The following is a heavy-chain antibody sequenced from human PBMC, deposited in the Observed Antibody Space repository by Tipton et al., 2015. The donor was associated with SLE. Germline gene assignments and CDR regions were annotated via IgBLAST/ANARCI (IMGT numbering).Heavy chain of an antibody. V-gene: IGHV4-39*07. CDR2: IYNSGSA. D-gene: IGHD1-1*01. CDR1: SESIRSSSYY. CDR3: AREGWRVEVHAFDI. Sequence: TLSLTCTVSSESIRSSSYYWGWIRQSPGKGLVWFATIYNSGSAYYNPSLRSRVTASVDTSKNQFSLKLNSVTDADTAVYYCAREGWRVEVHAFDIWGQGTMVTVSS. J-gene: IGHJ3*02.